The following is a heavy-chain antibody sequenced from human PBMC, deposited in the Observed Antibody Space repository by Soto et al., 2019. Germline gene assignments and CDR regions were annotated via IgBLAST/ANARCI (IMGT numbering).Heavy chain of an antibody. Sequence: GASVKVSCKASGYAFTSYAIHWVRQAPGQRLEWMGWINAVNGNTRFSQKFQGRVTLTRDTSTSTAYMELSSLRSEDTALYYCVRGLGEAPGNYGGGHWFDPWGQGTLVTVSS. CDR1: GYAFTSYA. J-gene: IGHJ5*02. V-gene: IGHV1-3*01. CDR3: VRGLGEAPGNYGGGHWFDP. CDR2: INAVNGNT. D-gene: IGHD2-21*01.